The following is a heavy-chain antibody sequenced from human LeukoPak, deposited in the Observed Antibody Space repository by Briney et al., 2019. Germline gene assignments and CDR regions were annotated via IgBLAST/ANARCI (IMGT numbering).Heavy chain of an antibody. J-gene: IGHJ4*02. CDR2: ISSSSSTI. V-gene: IGHV3-48*01. CDR1: GFTFSVYG. CDR3: ARDLLIMITFGGVL. Sequence: GGSLRLSCAASGFTFSVYGMNWVRQAPGKGLEWISYISSSSSTIYYADSVKGRFTISRDNAKNSLYLQMNSLRAEDTAVYYCARDLLIMITFGGVLWGQGTLVTVSS. D-gene: IGHD3-16*01.